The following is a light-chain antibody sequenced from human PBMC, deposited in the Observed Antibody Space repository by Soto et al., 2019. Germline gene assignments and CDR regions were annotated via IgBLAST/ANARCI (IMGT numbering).Light chain of an antibody. J-gene: IGKJ5*01. CDR2: EAS. Sequence: EVVMTQSPGILSVSPGERVTLSCRASQSVSSRLVWYQRKPGQAPRLLIYEASNRATGIPARFSGSGSGADFTLTISSLEPEDFALYYCQQRNNWPPITFGQGARLEIK. V-gene: IGKV3-11*01. CDR1: QSVSSR. CDR3: QQRNNWPPIT.